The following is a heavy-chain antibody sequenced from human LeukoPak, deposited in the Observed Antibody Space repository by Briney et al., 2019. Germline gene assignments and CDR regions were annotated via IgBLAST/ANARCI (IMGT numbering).Heavy chain of an antibody. CDR2: INPNSGGT. Sequence: GASVKVSCKASGYTFTGYYMHWVRQAPGQGLEWMGWINPNSGGTNYAQKFQGRVTMTRDTSISTAYMELSRLRSDDTAVYYCAREVNGHYYDTRGLDYWGQGTLVTVSS. D-gene: IGHD3-22*01. J-gene: IGHJ4*02. V-gene: IGHV1-2*02. CDR1: GYTFTGYY. CDR3: AREVNGHYYDTRGLDY.